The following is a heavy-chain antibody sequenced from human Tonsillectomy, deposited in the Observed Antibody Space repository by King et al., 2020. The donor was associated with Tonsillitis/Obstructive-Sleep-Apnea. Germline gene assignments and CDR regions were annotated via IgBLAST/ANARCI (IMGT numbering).Heavy chain of an antibody. CDR3: SMCDLTAGTPTAGVQCFDP. CDR2: INPGDSDT. V-gene: IGHV5-51*03. J-gene: IGHJ5*02. CDR1: GYSFTNYW. D-gene: IGHD1-7*01. Sequence: DVQLVESGAEVKKPGESLKISCKGSGYSFTNYWIGWVRQMPGKGLEWMGIINPGDSDTRYSPYFQGQVTISADKSMNTAYLQWSSLKASDTAMYYCSMCDLTAGTPTAGVQCFDPWGQGTRVTVSS.